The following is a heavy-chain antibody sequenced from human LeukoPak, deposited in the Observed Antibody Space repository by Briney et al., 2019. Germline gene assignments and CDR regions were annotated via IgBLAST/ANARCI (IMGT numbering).Heavy chain of an antibody. J-gene: IGHJ6*04. CDR1: GFIFSSYW. CDR3: ARRALRYCSSTSCPAQYYGVDV. CDR2: IKEAGSEK. Sequence: GGSLRLSCAASGFIFSSYWMSWVRQAPGKGLEWVANIKEAGSEKYYVDSVKGRFTISRDNAKNSLYLQTNSLRAEDTAVYYCARRALRYCSSTSCPAQYYGVDVWGKGTTVTVSS. D-gene: IGHD2-2*01. V-gene: IGHV3-7*03.